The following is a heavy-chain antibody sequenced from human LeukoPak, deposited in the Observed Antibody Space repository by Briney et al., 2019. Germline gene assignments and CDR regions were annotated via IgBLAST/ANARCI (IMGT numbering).Heavy chain of an antibody. Sequence: GGSLRLSCAASGFTVGDNYMSWVRQAPGKGLEWVSLIYSAGDTFYSDSVRGRFTISRDNSKNTLYLQMNSLRAEDTAMYYCARGLGYCTSTTCLLPFDYWGQGTLVTVSS. V-gene: IGHV3-53*01. D-gene: IGHD2-2*01. CDR1: GFTVGDNY. CDR2: IYSAGDT. CDR3: ARGLGYCTSTTCLLPFDY. J-gene: IGHJ4*02.